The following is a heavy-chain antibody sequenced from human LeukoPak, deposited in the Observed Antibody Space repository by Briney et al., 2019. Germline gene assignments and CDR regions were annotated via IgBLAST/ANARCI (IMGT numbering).Heavy chain of an antibody. CDR2: INPSGGST. V-gene: IGHV1-46*01. Sequence: ASVKVSCKVSGYTLTELSMHWVRQAPGQGLEWMGIINPSGGSTSYAQKFQGRVTMTRDTSTSTVYMELSSLRSEDTAVYYCASLFSSGPLGGPWGQGTLVTVSS. D-gene: IGHD3-22*01. CDR3: ASLFSSGPLGGP. CDR1: GYTLTELS. J-gene: IGHJ5*02.